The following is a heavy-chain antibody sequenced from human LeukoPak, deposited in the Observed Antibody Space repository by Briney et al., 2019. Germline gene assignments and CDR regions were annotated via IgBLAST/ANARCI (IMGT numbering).Heavy chain of an antibody. J-gene: IGHJ5*02. Sequence: GASVKVSCKASGYTFTSYGISWVRQAPGQGLEWMGWISAYNGNTNYAQKLQGRVTMTTDTSTSTAYMELRSLRSDDTAVYYCARDLYVGFGELLYDGVFRFDPWGQGTLVTVSS. CDR3: ARDLYVGFGELLYDGVFRFDP. V-gene: IGHV1-18*01. CDR1: GYTFTSYG. D-gene: IGHD3-10*01. CDR2: ISAYNGNT.